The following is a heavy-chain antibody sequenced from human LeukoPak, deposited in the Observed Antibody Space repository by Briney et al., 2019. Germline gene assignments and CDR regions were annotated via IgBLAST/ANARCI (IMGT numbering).Heavy chain of an antibody. CDR3: ARGGQWSSGWYY. D-gene: IGHD6-19*01. CDR2: INHSGST. Sequence: PSETLSLTCTVSGGSISSSSYYWSWIRQPPGKGLEWIGEINHSGSTNYNPSLKSRVTISVDTSKNQFSLKVSSVTAADTAVYYCARGGQWSSGWYYWGQGTLVTVSS. J-gene: IGHJ4*02. CDR1: GGSISSSSYY. V-gene: IGHV4-39*07.